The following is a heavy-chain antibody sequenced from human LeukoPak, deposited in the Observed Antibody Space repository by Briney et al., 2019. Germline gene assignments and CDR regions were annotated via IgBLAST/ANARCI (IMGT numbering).Heavy chain of an antibody. Sequence: PSETLSLTCTVSGGSISSNYWSWIRQPPGKGLEWIGHIYYSGSTNYNPSLKSRVTISVDTSKNQFSLKLTSVTAADTAVYYCARDLVYGSDPSGAYNWFDPWGQGTLVTVSS. CDR1: GGSISSNY. CDR2: IYYSGST. D-gene: IGHD4-17*01. CDR3: ARDLVYGSDPSGAYNWFDP. V-gene: IGHV4-59*12. J-gene: IGHJ5*02.